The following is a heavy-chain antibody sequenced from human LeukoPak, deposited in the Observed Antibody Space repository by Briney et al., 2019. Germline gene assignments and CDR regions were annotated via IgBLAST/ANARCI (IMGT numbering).Heavy chain of an antibody. V-gene: IGHV3-74*01. CDR3: ARGGDYSGTAFDI. CDR1: GFIFNNHW. D-gene: IGHD1-14*01. J-gene: IGHJ3*02. Sequence: PGGSLRLSCAASGFIFNNHWMHWVRQTPGEGLVWVARIDGDESGTIYADSVKGRFTISRDTAKNTLYLQMSRLRAEDTAVYCCARGGDYSGTAFDIWGQGTMVTVSS. CDR2: IDGDESGT.